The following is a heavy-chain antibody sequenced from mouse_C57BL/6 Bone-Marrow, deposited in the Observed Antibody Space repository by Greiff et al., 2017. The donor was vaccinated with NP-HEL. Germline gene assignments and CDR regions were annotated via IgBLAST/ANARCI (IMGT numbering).Heavy chain of an antibody. CDR1: GYEFSNYW. CDR3: ARGAY. CDR2: IYPGDGDT. V-gene: IGHV1-80*01. J-gene: IGHJ3*01. Sequence: QVQLQQSGAELVKPGASVKISCKASGYEFSNYWMNWVKQRPGKGLEWIGQIYPGDGDTNYNGKFKDKATLTAEKSSSTAYMQLSRLTAEDAAVYFCARGAYWGQGTLVTVSA.